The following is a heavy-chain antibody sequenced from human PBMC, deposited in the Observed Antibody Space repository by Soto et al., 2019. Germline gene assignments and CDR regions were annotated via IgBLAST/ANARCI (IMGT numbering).Heavy chain of an antibody. CDR2: MSYDGGNK. Sequence: PGGSLRLSCAASGFTFSNYDMHWVRQAPGKGLEWVALMSYDGGNKYYADSVKGRFTISRDNSKNTLYLQMNSLRAEDTAVYYCAKDNDYGGNYFDYWGQGTLVTVSS. CDR1: GFTFSNYD. CDR3: AKDNDYGGNYFDY. J-gene: IGHJ4*02. V-gene: IGHV3-30*18. D-gene: IGHD4-17*01.